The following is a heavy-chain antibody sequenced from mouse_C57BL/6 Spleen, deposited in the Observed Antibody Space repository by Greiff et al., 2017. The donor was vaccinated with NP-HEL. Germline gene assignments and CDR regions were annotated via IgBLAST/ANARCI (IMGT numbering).Heavy chain of an antibody. Sequence: QVQLQQSRAELVRPGASVTLSCKASGYTFTDYEMHWVKQTPVHGLEWIGAIDPETGGTAYNQKFKGKAILTADKSSSTAYMELRSLTSEDSAVYYCTNYYGSSYGYFDYWGQGTTLTVSS. V-gene: IGHV1-15*01. D-gene: IGHD1-1*01. CDR1: GYTFTDYE. J-gene: IGHJ2*01. CDR2: IDPETGGT. CDR3: TNYYGSSYGYFDY.